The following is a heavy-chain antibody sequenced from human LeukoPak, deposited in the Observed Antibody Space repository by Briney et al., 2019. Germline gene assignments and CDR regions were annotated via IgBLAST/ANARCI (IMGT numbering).Heavy chain of an antibody. Sequence: TGGSLRLSCAASGFTFSIYAMSCVRQAPGGGLEWVSTISGSGGTTYYADSVKGRFTISRDNSKSTLYLQMNSLRAEDTAVYYCARVQRGVRSPTDYWGQGTLVTVSS. D-gene: IGHD4-17*01. CDR3: ARVQRGVRSPTDY. V-gene: IGHV3-23*01. CDR1: GFTFSIYA. CDR2: ISGSGGTT. J-gene: IGHJ4*02.